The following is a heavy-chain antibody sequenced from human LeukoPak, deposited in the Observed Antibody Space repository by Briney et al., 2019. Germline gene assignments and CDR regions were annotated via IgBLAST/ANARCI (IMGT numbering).Heavy chain of an antibody. D-gene: IGHD5-18*01. Sequence: GSSVKVSCKASGGTFSRYGISWVRQAPGQGLEWMGGIIPIFGTANYAQKFQGRVTITADESTSTVYMELSRLRSDDTAVYYCARDGRYSYGLGVPRYGMDVWGQGTTVTVSS. J-gene: IGHJ6*02. V-gene: IGHV1-69*01. CDR2: IIPIFGTA. CDR3: ARDGRYSYGLGVPRYGMDV. CDR1: GGTFSRYG.